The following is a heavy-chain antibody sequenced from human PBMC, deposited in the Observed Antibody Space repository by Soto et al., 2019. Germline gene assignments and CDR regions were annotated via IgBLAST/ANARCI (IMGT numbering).Heavy chain of an antibody. D-gene: IGHD7-27*01. J-gene: IGHJ4*02. CDR2: ISAYNGNT. CDR3: ARDSGNLGNWAYFLDY. V-gene: IGHV1-18*01. Sequence: QGQLVQSGAEVKKPGASVKVSCKASGYTFTDFGISWVRQAPGQGLEWMGWISAYNGNTNYAHKVQDRVTMTTDSSTSNAYMELRHLTPDDTAVYFCARDSGNLGNWAYFLDYWRQGNLVTVSS. CDR1: GYTFTDFG.